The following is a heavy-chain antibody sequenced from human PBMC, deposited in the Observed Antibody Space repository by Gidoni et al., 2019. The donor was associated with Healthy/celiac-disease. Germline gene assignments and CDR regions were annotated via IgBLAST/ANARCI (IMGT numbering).Heavy chain of an antibody. D-gene: IGHD1-26*01. Sequence: VQRAEYGCGVGQRGRCLKHGRRPPGSTLSSPPMHWVRRAYGKEMECVGRIRIQANSSATAYAASVKGRFTITGHDSTTTAYLQMTSLNTAATVVYHSPRRGSSVSYWHAIDYWGQGTLVTVSS. CDR1: GSTLSSPP. CDR2: IRIQANSSAT. J-gene: IGHJ4*02. CDR3: PRRGSSVSYWHAIDY. V-gene: IGHV3-73*02.